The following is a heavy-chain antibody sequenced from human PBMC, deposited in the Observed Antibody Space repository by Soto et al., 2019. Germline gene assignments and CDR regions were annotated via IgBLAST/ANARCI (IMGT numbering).Heavy chain of an antibody. Sequence: QVQLQESGPGLVKPSQTLSLTCTVSGGSISTGGYYWTWIRQHPGKGLEWIGYIYYSGSTYYNPSLKSRVTISVDTSKTQFSLKLSSVTAADTAVYYCARGLWVNLFDNWGQGTLVTVSS. CDR3: ARGLWVNLFDN. CDR1: GGSISTGGYY. V-gene: IGHV4-31*03. J-gene: IGHJ4*02. D-gene: IGHD1-26*01. CDR2: IYYSGST.